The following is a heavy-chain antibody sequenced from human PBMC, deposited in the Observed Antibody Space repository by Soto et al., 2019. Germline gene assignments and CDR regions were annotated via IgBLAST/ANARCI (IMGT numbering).Heavy chain of an antibody. D-gene: IGHD3-10*01. CDR2: TYYRSKWYN. Sequence: PSQALSLTCAISGDSFSSNSAAWNWIRQSPSRGLEWLGRTYYRSKWYNDYAVSVKSRITINPDTSKNQFSLQLNSVTPEDTAVYYCARAMVRGHRALGVDIWGQGTMVTVSS. CDR1: GDSFSSNSAA. CDR3: ARAMVRGHRALGVDI. V-gene: IGHV6-1*01. J-gene: IGHJ3*02.